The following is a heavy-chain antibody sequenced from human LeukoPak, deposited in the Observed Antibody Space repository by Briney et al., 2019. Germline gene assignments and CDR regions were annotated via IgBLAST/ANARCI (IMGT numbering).Heavy chain of an antibody. CDR2: INPSGTT. J-gene: IGHJ5*02. CDR1: GYTFTSYC. CDR3: AKCSETGTTRWFDP. V-gene: IGHV1-46*01. D-gene: IGHD1-7*01. Sequence: ASVKVSCKASGYTFTSYCLHWVRQAPGQGLEWMGFINPSGTTTYAQNFQGRVTMTRDTSASTAYMELSSLRSDDTAVYYCAKCSETGTTRWFDPWGQGTLVTVSS.